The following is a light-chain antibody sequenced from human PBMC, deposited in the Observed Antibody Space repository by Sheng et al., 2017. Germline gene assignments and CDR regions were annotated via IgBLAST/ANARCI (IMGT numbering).Light chain of an antibody. CDR1: QSISSY. V-gene: IGKV1-39*01. Sequence: DIQMTQSPSSLSAFVGDRVTITCRASQSISSYLNWYQQRPGKAPKLLIYAASRLESGVPSRFSGSGSGTDFTLTISSLEPEDFAVYYCQQRSNWPSLTFGGGTKVEIK. CDR2: AAS. J-gene: IGKJ4*01. CDR3: QQRSNWPSLT.